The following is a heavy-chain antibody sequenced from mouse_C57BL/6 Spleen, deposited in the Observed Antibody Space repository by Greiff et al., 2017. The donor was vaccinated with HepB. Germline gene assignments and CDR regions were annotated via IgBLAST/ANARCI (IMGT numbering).Heavy chain of an antibody. CDR3: ARSPYNNAMDY. Sequence: VQLQQSGAELARPGASVKMSCKASGYTFTSYKMHWVKQRTGQGLEWIGYINPSSGNTKYNQKFKDKATLTADQSSSTAYMQLNSLTSEDSAVYYCARSPYNNAMDYWGQGTTVTVSS. D-gene: IGHD1-3*01. CDR1: GYTFTSYK. J-gene: IGHJ4*01. CDR2: INPSSGNT. V-gene: IGHV1-4*01.